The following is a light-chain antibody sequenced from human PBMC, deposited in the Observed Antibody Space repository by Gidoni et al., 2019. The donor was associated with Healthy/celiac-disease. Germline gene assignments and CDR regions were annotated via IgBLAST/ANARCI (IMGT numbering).Light chain of an antibody. V-gene: IGKV3-20*01. CDR3: QQYGSAPPIT. J-gene: IGKJ5*01. Sequence: IVLTHSPGTRSLSPGERATLSCMASQSVSISYLAWYQQKPGQAPRLLIYGASTRATGIPDRFSGSGSGTDFTLTISRLEPEDFAVYYCQQYGSAPPITFGQGTRLEIK. CDR2: GAS. CDR1: QSVSISY.